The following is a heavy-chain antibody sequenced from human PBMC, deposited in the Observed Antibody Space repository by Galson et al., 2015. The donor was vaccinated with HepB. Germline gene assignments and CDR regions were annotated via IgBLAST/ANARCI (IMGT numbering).Heavy chain of an antibody. V-gene: IGHV3-23*01. CDR3: ARRWDTLVVKH. CDR2: IGDSNART. Sequence: SLRLSCATSGFTFNVYAMSWVRQAPGKGLEWVSSIGDSNARTYYADSMKGRFTISRDNSKNTLYLQMDSLRAEDTAIYYCARRWDTLVVKHWGQGTRVTVSS. J-gene: IGHJ1*01. CDR1: GFTFNVYA. D-gene: IGHD2-2*01.